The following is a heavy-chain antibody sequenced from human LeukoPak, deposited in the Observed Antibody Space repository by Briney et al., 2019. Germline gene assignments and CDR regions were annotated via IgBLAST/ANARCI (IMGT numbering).Heavy chain of an antibody. Sequence: SETLSLTCTVSGGSISSSSYYWGWIRQPPGKGLGWIGSIYHSGSTYYNPSLKSRVTISVDTSKNQFSLKLSSVTAADTAVYYCARGNYFDYWGQGTLVTVSS. J-gene: IGHJ4*02. CDR1: GGSISSSSYY. CDR2: IYHSGST. CDR3: ARGNYFDY. V-gene: IGHV4-39*07.